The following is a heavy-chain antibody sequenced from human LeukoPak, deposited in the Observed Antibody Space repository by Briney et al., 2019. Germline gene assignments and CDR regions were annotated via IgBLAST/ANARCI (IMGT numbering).Heavy chain of an antibody. CDR1: GFTFSGSA. J-gene: IGHJ4*02. CDR2: IRSKANSYAT. CDR3: TTVPYYDFWSGYEPLGY. V-gene: IGHV3-73*01. Sequence: GGSLRLSCAASGFTFSGSAMHWVRQASGKGLEWVGRIRSKANSYATAYAASVKGRFTISRDDSKNTAYLQMNSLKTEDTAVYYCTTVPYYDFWSGYEPLGYWGQGTLVTVSS. D-gene: IGHD3-3*01.